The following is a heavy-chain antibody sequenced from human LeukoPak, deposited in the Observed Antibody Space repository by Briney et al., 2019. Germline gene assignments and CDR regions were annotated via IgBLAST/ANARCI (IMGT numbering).Heavy chain of an antibody. V-gene: IGHV1-69*05. D-gene: IGHD5-24*01. CDR1: GGTFSSYA. Sequence: SVKVSCKASGGTFSSYAISWVRQAPGQGLEWMGRIIPIFGTANYAQKFQGRVSITTDESTSTAYMELSSLRSEDTAVYYCASAILDGYNDMYFDYWGQGTLVTVSS. CDR3: ASAILDGYNDMYFDY. CDR2: IIPIFGTA. J-gene: IGHJ4*02.